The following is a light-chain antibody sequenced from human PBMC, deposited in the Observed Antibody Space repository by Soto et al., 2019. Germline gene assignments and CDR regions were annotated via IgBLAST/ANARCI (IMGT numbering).Light chain of an antibody. J-gene: IGLJ2*01. CDR2: TNN. Sequence: QSVLTQPPSTSGTPGQRVTISCSGSSSNIGSNTVHWYQQIPGTAPKLLIYTNNQRPSGVSDRFSGSKSDTSASLVISGRQSEDEADYYCATWDNGLTGVVFGGGTKLTVL. CDR1: SSNIGSNT. V-gene: IGLV1-44*01. CDR3: ATWDNGLTGVV.